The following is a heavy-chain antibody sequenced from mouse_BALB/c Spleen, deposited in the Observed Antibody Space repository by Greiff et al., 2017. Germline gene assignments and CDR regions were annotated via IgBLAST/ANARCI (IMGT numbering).Heavy chain of an antibody. CDR2: ISYSGST. D-gene: IGHD2-1*01. CDR1: GDSITSGY. J-gene: IGHJ4*01. CDR3: ARRIYYGNYGAMDY. Sequence: DVKLQESGPSLVKPSQTLSLTCSVTGDSITSGYWNWIRKFPGNKLEYMGYISYSGSTYYNPSLKSRISITRDTSKNQYYLQLNSVTTEDTATYYCARRIYYGNYGAMDYWGQGTSVTVSS. V-gene: IGHV3-8*02.